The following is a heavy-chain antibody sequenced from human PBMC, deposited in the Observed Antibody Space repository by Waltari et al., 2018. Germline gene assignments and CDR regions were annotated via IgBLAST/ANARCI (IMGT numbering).Heavy chain of an antibody. CDR3: ARGVHSSSWSNFDY. J-gene: IGHJ4*02. Sequence: QVQLVESGGGVVQPGRSLRLSCAASGFTFSSYGMHWVRQAPGKGLEWVAVIWYDGSNKYYADSVKGRFTISRDNSKNTLYLQMNSLRAEDTAVYYCARGVHSSSWSNFDYWGQGTLVTVSS. D-gene: IGHD6-13*01. CDR1: GFTFSSYG. CDR2: IWYDGSNK. V-gene: IGHV3-33*01.